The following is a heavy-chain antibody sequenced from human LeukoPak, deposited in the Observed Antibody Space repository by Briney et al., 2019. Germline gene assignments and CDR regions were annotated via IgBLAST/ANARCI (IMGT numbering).Heavy chain of an antibody. V-gene: IGHV4-39*01. D-gene: IGHD3-3*01. CDR2: IYYSGST. Sequence: SETLSLTCAVYGGSFSSYYWGWIRQPPGKGLEWIGSIYYSGSTYYNPSLKSRVTISVDTTKNQFSLKLSSVTAADTAVYYCARQFWSGYYSYYFDYWGQGTLVTVSS. CDR1: GGSFSSYY. J-gene: IGHJ4*02. CDR3: ARQFWSGYYSYYFDY.